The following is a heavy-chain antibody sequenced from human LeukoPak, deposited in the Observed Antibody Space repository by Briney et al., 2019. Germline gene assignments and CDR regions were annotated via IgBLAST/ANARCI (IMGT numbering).Heavy chain of an antibody. D-gene: IGHD4-17*01. J-gene: IGHJ4*02. V-gene: IGHV4-31*03. Sequence: SETLSLTCIVSGGSISSSSYYWGWIRQPPGKGLEWIGYIYYSGSTYYNPSLKSRVTISVDTSKNQFSLKLSSVTAADTAVYYCARGEMTTVTPTFFDYWGQGTLVTVSS. CDR2: IYYSGST. CDR3: ARGEMTTVTPTFFDY. CDR1: GGSISSSSYY.